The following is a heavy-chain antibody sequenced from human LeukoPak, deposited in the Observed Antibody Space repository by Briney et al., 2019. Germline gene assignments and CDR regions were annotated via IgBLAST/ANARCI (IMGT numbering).Heavy chain of an antibody. CDR2: IYYSGST. J-gene: IGHJ3*02. CDR3: ARLDYYASGAFDI. D-gene: IGHD3-10*01. Sequence: PSETLSLTCTVSGGSISSSSYYWDWIRQPPGKGLEWMGSIYYSGSTYYNPSLKSRVTISVDTSKNQFSLKLSSVTAADTAVYYCARLDYYASGAFDIWGQGTMVTVSS. V-gene: IGHV4-39*01. CDR1: GGSISSSSYY.